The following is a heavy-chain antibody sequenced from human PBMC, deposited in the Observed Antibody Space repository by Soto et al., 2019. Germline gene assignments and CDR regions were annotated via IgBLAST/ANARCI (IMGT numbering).Heavy chain of an antibody. V-gene: IGHV3-21*01. D-gene: IGHD3-3*01. CDR1: GFPFDSYS. CDR3: AREAKTIYVPRDLDV. J-gene: IGHJ6*02. CDR2: LSSGSFYI. Sequence: PGGSLRLSCAVSGFPFDSYSMSWVRQAPGQGLEWLASLSSGSFYIFHADSIRGRFTISRDDAKNLLFLQMNSLTIEDTATYYCAREAKTIYVPRDLDVLGQGTVVTVSS.